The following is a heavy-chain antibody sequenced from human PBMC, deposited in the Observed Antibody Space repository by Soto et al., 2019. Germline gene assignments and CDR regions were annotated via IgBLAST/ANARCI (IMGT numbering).Heavy chain of an antibody. V-gene: IGHV4-34*01. CDR3: AREGHMTTVTTFDY. D-gene: IGHD4-17*01. CDR2: INHSGST. Sequence: SETLSLTCAVYGGSFSGYYWSWIRQPPGKGLEWIGEINHSGSTNYDPSLKSRVTISVDTSKNQFSLKLSSVTAADTAVYYCAREGHMTTVTTFDYWGQGTLVTVSS. CDR1: GGSFSGYY. J-gene: IGHJ4*02.